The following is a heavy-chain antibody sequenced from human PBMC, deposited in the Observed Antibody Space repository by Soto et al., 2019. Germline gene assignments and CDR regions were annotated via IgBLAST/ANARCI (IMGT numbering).Heavy chain of an antibody. D-gene: IGHD3-22*01. Sequence: ASVKVSCKASRYTFTSYYMHWVRQAPGQGLEWMGIINPSGGSTSYAQKFQGRVTMTRDTSTSTVYMELSSLRSEDTAVYYCARPYDSSGYYHEYYGMDVWGQGTTVTVSS. CDR1: RYTFTSYY. V-gene: IGHV1-46*01. CDR3: ARPYDSSGYYHEYYGMDV. CDR2: INPSGGST. J-gene: IGHJ6*02.